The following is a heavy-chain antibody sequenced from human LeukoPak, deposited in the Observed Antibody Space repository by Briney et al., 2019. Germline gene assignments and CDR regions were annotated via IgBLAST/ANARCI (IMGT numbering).Heavy chain of an antibody. CDR3: ARLPSMVRGSFYYYYMDV. CDR1: GGSFSGYY. CDR2: INHSGST. D-gene: IGHD3-10*01. V-gene: IGHV4-34*01. J-gene: IGHJ6*03. Sequence: PSETLSLTCAVYGGSFSGYYWSWIRQPPGKGLEWIGEINHSGSTNYNPSLKSRVTISVDTSKNQFSLKLSSVTAADTAVYYCARLPSMVRGSFYYYYMDVWGKGTTVTISS.